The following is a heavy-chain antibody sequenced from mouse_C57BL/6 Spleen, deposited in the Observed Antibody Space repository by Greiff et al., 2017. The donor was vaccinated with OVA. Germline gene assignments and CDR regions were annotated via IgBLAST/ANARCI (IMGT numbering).Heavy chain of an antibody. D-gene: IGHD2-1*01. V-gene: IGHV1-55*01. CDR1: GYTFTSYW. J-gene: IGHJ1*03. CDR2: IYPGSGST. Sequence: QVQLQQPGAELVKPGASVKMSCKASGYTFTSYWITWVKQRPGQGLEWIGDIYPGSGSTNYNEKFKSKATLTVDTSSSTAYMQRSSLTSEDSAVYYCARHYGNYGYFDVWGTGTTVTVSS. CDR3: ARHYGNYGYFDV.